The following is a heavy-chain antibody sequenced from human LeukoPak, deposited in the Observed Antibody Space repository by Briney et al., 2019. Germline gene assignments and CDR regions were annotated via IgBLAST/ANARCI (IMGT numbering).Heavy chain of an antibody. D-gene: IGHD1-1*01. J-gene: IGHJ6*02. CDR2: IKQDGSEK. CDR1: GFTFSSYW. Sequence: PGGSLRLSCAASGFTFSSYWMSWVRQAPGKGLEWVANIKQDGSEKYYVDSVKGRFTISRDNAKNSLYLQMNSLRAEDTAVYYCARVFGNWNLLGMDDWGQGTTVTVSS. CDR3: ARVFGNWNLLGMDD. V-gene: IGHV3-7*01.